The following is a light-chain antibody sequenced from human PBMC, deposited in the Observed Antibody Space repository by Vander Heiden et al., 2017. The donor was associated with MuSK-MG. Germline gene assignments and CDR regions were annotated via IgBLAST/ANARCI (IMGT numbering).Light chain of an antibody. CDR2: AAS. J-gene: IGKJ3*01. CDR1: QGISSW. CDR3: QQDNSYPHT. Sequence: DLQMNQSPSSLSASVGDRVTITCRASQGISSWLACYQQIPEKAPKSLIYAASSFQSGVPSTFPGTASATDFTLTISSLQPEDFATYYCQQDNSYPHTFGHGTKVDIK. V-gene: IGKV1D-16*01.